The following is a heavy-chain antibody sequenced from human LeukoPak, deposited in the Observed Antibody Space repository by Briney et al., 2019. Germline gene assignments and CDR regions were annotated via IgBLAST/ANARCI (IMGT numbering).Heavy chain of an antibody. CDR1: GYTFIDHY. J-gene: IGHJ4*02. CDR2: INPHSGGT. V-gene: IGHV1-2*02. Sequence: GSVKVSCKASGYTFIDHYIHWVRQAPGQGLEWMGWINPHSGGTNSAQKFQGRVTMTRDTSITTAYMELSRLRSDDTAVYYCARDRELLASDYWGQGTLVTVSS. CDR3: ARDRELLASDY. D-gene: IGHD1-26*01.